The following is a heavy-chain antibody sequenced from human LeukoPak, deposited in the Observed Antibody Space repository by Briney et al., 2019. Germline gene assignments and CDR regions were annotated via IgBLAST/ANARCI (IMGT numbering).Heavy chain of an antibody. CDR2: LWYDGTDK. CDR3: ARDGRAVNPFNAFDI. D-gene: IGHD4-17*01. CDR1: GFTFINYG. J-gene: IGHJ3*02. V-gene: IGHV3-33*01. Sequence: GGSLRLSCAASGFTFINYGIHWVRQAPGKGLEGVAVLWYDGTDKYYADSVKGRFTISRDNSKNTLYLQMNSLRGEDTAVYYCARDGRAVNPFNAFDIWGQGTVVTVSS.